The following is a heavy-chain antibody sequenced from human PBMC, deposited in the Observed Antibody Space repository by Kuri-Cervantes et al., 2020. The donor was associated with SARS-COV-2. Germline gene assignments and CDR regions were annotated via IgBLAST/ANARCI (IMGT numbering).Heavy chain of an antibody. D-gene: IGHD2-2*02. Sequence: GGSLRLSCAASGFSVSSYNMNWVRQATGKGREWVSSITSSGGSTYYGASVTGRFTISRDNSKNTLYLQMNSLRAEDTAVYYCARVGYCSSTSCYNFDYWGQGPLVTVSS. CDR3: ARVGYCSSTSCYNFDY. V-gene: IGHV3-23*01. J-gene: IGHJ4*02. CDR2: ITSSGGST. CDR1: GFSVSSYN.